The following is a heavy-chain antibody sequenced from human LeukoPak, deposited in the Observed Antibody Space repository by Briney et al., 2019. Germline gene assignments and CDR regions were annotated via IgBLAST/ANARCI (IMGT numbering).Heavy chain of an antibody. D-gene: IGHD3-22*01. CDR2: IYYSGST. Sequence: SETLSLTCTVSGGSISSYYWSWIRQPPGKGLEWIGYIYYSGSTNYNPSLKSRVTMSVDTSKNQFSLKLSSVTAADTAVYYCARDDSSGYYLFGYWGREPWSPSPQ. J-gene: IGHJ4*02. CDR3: ARDDSSGYYLFGY. CDR1: GGSISSYY. V-gene: IGHV4-59*12.